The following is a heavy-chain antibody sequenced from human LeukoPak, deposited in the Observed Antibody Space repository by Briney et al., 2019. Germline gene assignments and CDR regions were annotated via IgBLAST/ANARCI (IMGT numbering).Heavy chain of an antibody. J-gene: IGHJ4*02. Sequence: GGSLRLSCAASGFTFSSYSMNWVRQAPGKGLEWVSSISSSSSYIYYADSVKGRFTISRDNAKNSLYLQMNSLRAEDTAVYYCARDPAGCSSGWSGFGDYWGQGTLVTVSS. D-gene: IGHD6-19*01. CDR2: ISSSSSYI. CDR1: GFTFSSYS. V-gene: IGHV3-21*01. CDR3: ARDPAGCSSGWSGFGDY.